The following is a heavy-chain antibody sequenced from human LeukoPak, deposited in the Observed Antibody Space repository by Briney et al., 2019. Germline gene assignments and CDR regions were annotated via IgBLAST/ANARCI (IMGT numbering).Heavy chain of an antibody. J-gene: IGHJ4*02. CDR2: IYPVDSDT. V-gene: IGHV5-51*01. CDR1: GFPFTSYW. D-gene: IGHD2-2*01. Sequence: GESLQISFNGSGFPFTSYWIGWVRPSPGKGLEWIGIIYPVDSDTRYNPSFEGQVSMSADKSITTAYLHWSSLKGSDTAMYYCARLGYCSRGTCYAFDYWGQGSLVTVSS. CDR3: ARLGYCSRGTCYAFDY.